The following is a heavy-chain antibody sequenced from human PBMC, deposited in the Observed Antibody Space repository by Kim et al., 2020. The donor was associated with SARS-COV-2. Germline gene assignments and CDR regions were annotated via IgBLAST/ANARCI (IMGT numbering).Heavy chain of an antibody. CDR3: AKVSSGGSGGFEYFHH. V-gene: IGHV3-23*01. CDR1: GFTFNNYA. J-gene: IGHJ1*01. D-gene: IGHD6-19*01. CDR2: IRDKGGST. Sequence: GGSLRLSCAASGFTFNNYAMSWVRQAPGKGLEWVAGIRDKGGSTKYADSVKGRFSISRDNSKNTLYLQMDSLRAEDTAVYYCAKVSSGGSGGFEYFHHWGQGTLVSVSS.